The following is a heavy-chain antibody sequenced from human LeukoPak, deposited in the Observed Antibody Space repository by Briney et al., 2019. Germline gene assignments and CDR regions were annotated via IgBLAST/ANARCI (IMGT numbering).Heavy chain of an antibody. CDR2: ISSDGTTT. CDR3: ARDLYSSSWSHFDY. V-gene: IGHV3-74*01. D-gene: IGHD6-13*01. CDR1: GFTFSSSW. Sequence: GGSLRLSCAASGFTFSSSWMHWVRQAPGKGLVWVSRISSDGTTTTYADSVKGRFTISRDNAKNTLYLQMNSLGAEDTAVYYCARDLYSSSWSHFDYWGQGTLVTVSS. J-gene: IGHJ4*02.